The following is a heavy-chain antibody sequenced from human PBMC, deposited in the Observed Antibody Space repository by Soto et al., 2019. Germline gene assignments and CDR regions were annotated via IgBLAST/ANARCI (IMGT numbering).Heavy chain of an antibody. Sequence: QVQLVQSGAEVKKPGASVKVSCKASGYTFSTYGFSWVRQAPGQGLEWMGWIGADNGDTNYAQNFQGRVTMTTDTPTTTSYMELRRLTSDDTAVYFCARDWKGAEGFDPWGQGTLVTVPS. J-gene: IGHJ4*02. CDR1: GYTFSTYG. V-gene: IGHV1-18*01. D-gene: IGHD1-1*01. CDR2: IGADNGDT. CDR3: ARDWKGAEGFDP.